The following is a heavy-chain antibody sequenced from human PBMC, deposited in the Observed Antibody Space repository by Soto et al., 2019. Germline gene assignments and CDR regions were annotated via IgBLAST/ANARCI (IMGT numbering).Heavy chain of an antibody. Sequence: SETLSLTCSVSGGSINSDDSFWGWVRQSPGKGLEWIGSLYYGGSTFYNPSLKSRVTISVDTSKNQFSLKLSSVTAADTTVYYCAREPLRGYYGSGHPGRRNWFDPWGQGTLVTVSS. CDR3: AREPLRGYYGSGHPGRRNWFDP. CDR1: GGSINSDDSF. CDR2: LYYGGST. J-gene: IGHJ5*02. D-gene: IGHD3-10*01. V-gene: IGHV4-39*07.